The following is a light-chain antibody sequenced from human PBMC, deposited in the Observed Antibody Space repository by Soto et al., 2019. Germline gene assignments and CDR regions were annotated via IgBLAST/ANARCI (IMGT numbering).Light chain of an antibody. CDR2: AAS. V-gene: IGKV3-20*01. CDR1: QSVSSAY. CDR3: QQYGSSSTWT. Sequence: EIVLTQSPGTLSLSPGERATLSCRASQSVSSAYLAWYQHKPGQPPTLLIYAASSRVTGIPDRFSGSGARTEFTLIIRRLEPEDFALYYCQQYGSSSTWTFGQGAKVEIK. J-gene: IGKJ1*01.